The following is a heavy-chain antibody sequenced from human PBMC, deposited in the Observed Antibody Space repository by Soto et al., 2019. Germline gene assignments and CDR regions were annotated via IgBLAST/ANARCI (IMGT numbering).Heavy chain of an antibody. CDR2: ISGYNGYT. CDR1: GYTFTSYG. CDR3: ARVVECSGGSCYAGNGAFDI. J-gene: IGHJ3*02. Sequence: QVQLVQSGPEVKKPGASMKVSCKASGYTFTSYGLTWVRLASGQGLEWMGWISGYNGYTNYAQKFQGRVTMTTDTSTSTAYMELRSLRSDDTAFYYCARVVECSGGSCYAGNGAFDIWGQGTMVTVSS. V-gene: IGHV1-18*01. D-gene: IGHD2-15*01.